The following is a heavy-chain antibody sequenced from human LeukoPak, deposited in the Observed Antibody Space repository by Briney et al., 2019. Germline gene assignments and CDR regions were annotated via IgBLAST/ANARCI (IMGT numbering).Heavy chain of an antibody. Sequence: SETLSPTCTVSGGSISSSSYYWSWIRQPPGKGLEWIGEINHSGSTNYNPSLKSRVTISVDTSKNQFSLKLSSVTAADTAVYYCARGGPYIAAAGSFDYWGQGTLVTVSS. CDR2: INHSGST. V-gene: IGHV4-39*07. D-gene: IGHD6-13*01. CDR1: GGSISSSSYY. J-gene: IGHJ4*02. CDR3: ARGGPYIAAAGSFDY.